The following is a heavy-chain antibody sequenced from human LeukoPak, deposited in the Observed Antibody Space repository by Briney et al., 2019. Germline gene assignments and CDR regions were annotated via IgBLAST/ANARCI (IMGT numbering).Heavy chain of an antibody. J-gene: IGHJ4*02. V-gene: IGHV3-33*01. CDR3: ARDGSFWRGYPYYFDY. D-gene: IGHD3-3*01. Sequence: PGGSLRLSCAASGFTFSSYGMHWVRQAPGKGLECVAIIWYDGSNKCYADSVKGRFTISRDNSKNTLYLQVNSLRAEDTAVYYCARDGSFWRGYPYYFDYWGQGTLVTVSS. CDR1: GFTFSSYG. CDR2: IWYDGSNK.